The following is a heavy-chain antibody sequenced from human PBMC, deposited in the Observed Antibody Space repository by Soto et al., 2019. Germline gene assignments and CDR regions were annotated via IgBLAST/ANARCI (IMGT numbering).Heavy chain of an antibody. CDR1: GFVVNRNY. CDR3: ARSPYCGTECNSGYLDF. Sequence: EVQLVESGGDLIQPGGSLRISCATSGFVVNRNYMHWVRQAPGKGLEWVSVMYSDGKTYYGESVKGRFTMSRDNTKNTVFVDMKSLRAEDTAVYYCARSPYCGTECNSGYLDFWGQGSLVTVSS. J-gene: IGHJ4*02. CDR2: MYSDGKT. V-gene: IGHV3-53*01. D-gene: IGHD2-21*01.